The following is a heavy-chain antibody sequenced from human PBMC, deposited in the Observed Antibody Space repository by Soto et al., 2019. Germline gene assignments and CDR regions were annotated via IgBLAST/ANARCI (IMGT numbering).Heavy chain of an antibody. CDR3: VRTSHYGSGSWNFDS. V-gene: IGHV3-72*01. CDR2: TRNKANSYTT. Sequence: EVQLVESGGGLVQPGGSLRLYCAGFGFTLSDHYMDWVRQAPGKGLEWVGRTRNKANSYTTEYAASVKGRFIVSSDASLNSVYLQMNSLKTEDTAVYYCVRTSHYGSGSWNFDSLGQGTLVIVSS. D-gene: IGHD3-10*01. CDR1: GFTLSDHY. J-gene: IGHJ4*02.